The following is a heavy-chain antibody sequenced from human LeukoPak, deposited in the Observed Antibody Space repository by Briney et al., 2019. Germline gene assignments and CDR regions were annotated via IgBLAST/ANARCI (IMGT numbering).Heavy chain of an antibody. J-gene: IGHJ1*01. V-gene: IGHV3-21*04. D-gene: IGHD6-19*01. CDR2: ISTSSTYI. Sequence: KSGGSLRLSCAASGFTFSSYSMNWVRQAPGKGLEWVSSISTSSTYIYYADSVKGRFTISRDNAKNSLYLQMNSLRAEDTALYYCAKDIEGIGYSSHFQHWGQGTLVTVSS. CDR3: AKDIEGIGYSSHFQH. CDR1: GFTFSSYS.